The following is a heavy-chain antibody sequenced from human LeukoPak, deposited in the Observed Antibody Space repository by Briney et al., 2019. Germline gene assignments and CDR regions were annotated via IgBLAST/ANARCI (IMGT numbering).Heavy chain of an antibody. CDR1: GFTFSTYE. Sequence: GGSLRLSCAASGFTFSTYEMDWVRQAPGKGLEWISYIDSNSRTIHYADSVRGRFTISRDNAKNSLFLQMNSLRAEDTAGYYCARAGDYFGSSGYYTAGVFDYWGQGTLVTVSS. V-gene: IGHV3-48*03. CDR3: ARAGDYFGSSGYYTAGVFDY. D-gene: IGHD3-22*01. J-gene: IGHJ4*02. CDR2: IDSNSRTI.